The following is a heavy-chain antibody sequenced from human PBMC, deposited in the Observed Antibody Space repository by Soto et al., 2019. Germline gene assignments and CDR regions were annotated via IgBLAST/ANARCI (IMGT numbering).Heavy chain of an antibody. J-gene: IGHJ4*02. CDR3: AKQRYYDFWSDSRPRYYFDY. CDR2: ISGSGGST. V-gene: IGHV3-23*01. CDR1: GFTFSSYA. Sequence: GSLRLSCAASGFTFSSYAMSWVRQAPGKGLEWVSAISGSGGSTYYADSVKGRLTISRDNSKNTLYLQMNSLRAEDTAVYYCAKQRYYDFWSDSRPRYYFDYWGQGTLVTVSS. D-gene: IGHD3-3*01.